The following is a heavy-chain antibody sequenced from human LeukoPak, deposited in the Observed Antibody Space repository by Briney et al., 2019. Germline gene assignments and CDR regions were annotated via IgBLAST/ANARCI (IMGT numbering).Heavy chain of an antibody. CDR2: IYTSGST. CDR1: GGSISSGSYY. J-gene: IGHJ5*02. Sequence: SQTLPLTCTVSGGSISSGSYYWSWIRQPAGKGLEWIGRIYTSGSTNYNPSLKSRVTISVDTSKNQFSLKLNSVTAADTAVYYCARVRDGNYGYNWFDLWGQGTLVTVSS. CDR3: ARVRDGNYGYNWFDL. V-gene: IGHV4-61*02. D-gene: IGHD4-17*01.